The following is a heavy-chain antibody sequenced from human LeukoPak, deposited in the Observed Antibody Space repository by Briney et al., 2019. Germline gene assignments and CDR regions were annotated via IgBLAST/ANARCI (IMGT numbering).Heavy chain of an antibody. D-gene: IGHD2/OR15-2a*01. CDR2: ISTSGSTI. CDR3: ARVYRAFDY. CDR1: GFTFSSYW. J-gene: IGHJ4*02. V-gene: IGHV3-48*04. Sequence: PGGSLRLSCAASGFTFSSYWMSWVRQAPGKGLEWVSYISTSGSTIYYADSVKGRFTISRDNAKNSLSLHMNSLRAEDTAIYYCARVYRAFDYWGQGTLVTVSS.